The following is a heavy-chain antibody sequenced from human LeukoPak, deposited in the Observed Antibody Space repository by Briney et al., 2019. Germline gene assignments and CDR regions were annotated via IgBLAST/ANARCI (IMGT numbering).Heavy chain of an antibody. CDR3: ARDQQSYGDYDAFDI. J-gene: IGHJ3*02. CDR2: ISSSGSTI. D-gene: IGHD4-17*01. V-gene: IGHV3-11*04. CDR1: GFTFSDYY. Sequence: PGGSLRLSCAASGFTFSDYYMSWIRQAPGKGLEWVSYISSSGSTIYYVDSVKGRFTISRDNAKNSLYLQMNSLRAEDTAVYYCARDQQSYGDYDAFDIWGQGTMVTVSS.